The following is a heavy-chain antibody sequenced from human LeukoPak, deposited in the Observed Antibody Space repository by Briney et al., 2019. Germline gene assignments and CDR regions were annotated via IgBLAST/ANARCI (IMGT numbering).Heavy chain of an antibody. CDR1: GFTFSSYA. D-gene: IGHD3-10*01. CDR2: ISGSGGST. V-gene: IGHV3-23*01. CDR3: AKGRRRGLLWFGSYYFDY. J-gene: IGHJ4*02. Sequence: PGGSQRLSCAASGFTFSSYAMSWVRQAPGKGLEWVSAISGSGGSTYYADSVKGRFTISRDNSKNTLYLQMNSLRAEDTAVYYCAKGRRRGLLWFGSYYFDYWGQGTLVTVSS.